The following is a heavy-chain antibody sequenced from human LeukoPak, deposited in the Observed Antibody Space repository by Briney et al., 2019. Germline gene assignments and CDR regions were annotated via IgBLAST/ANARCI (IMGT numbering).Heavy chain of an antibody. CDR1: GYSISSGYY. D-gene: IGHD3-3*01. V-gene: IGHV4-38-2*02. CDR3: ARPLWSGYYDPFDY. J-gene: IGHJ4*02. CDR2: IYHSGST. Sequence: PSETLSLTCTVSGYSISSGYYWGGIRPPPGEGLEGIGSIYHSGSTYYNPSLKSRVTISVDTSKNQFSLKLSSVTAADTAVYYCARPLWSGYYDPFDYWGQGTLVTVSS.